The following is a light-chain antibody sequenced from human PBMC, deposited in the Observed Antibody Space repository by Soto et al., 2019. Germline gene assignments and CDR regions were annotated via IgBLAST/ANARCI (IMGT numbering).Light chain of an antibody. Sequence: EIVMTQSPATLSLSPGERATLSCRASQTVSVNVAWYQQKPGQAPRLLIYGASTRATGTPARFSGSGSGTEFTLTITSLQSEDFAVYYCQYYNNWPPGTFGRGTKVDIK. CDR2: GAS. CDR1: QTVSVN. J-gene: IGKJ1*01. V-gene: IGKV3-15*01. CDR3: QYYNNWPPGT.